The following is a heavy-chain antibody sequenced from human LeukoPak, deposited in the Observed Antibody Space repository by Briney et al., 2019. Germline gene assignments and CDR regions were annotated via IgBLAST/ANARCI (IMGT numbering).Heavy chain of an antibody. CDR2: IKQDGSEI. CDR1: GFTFSDYW. V-gene: IGHV3-7*01. CDR3: ARRATIIDY. J-gene: IGHJ4*02. Sequence: GGSLRLSCAASGFTFSDYWMTWVRQAPGKGLEWVANIKQDGSEIYYVDSVKGRFTISRDNAKNSLYLLMNSLRAEDTALYYCARRATIIDYWGQGTLVTVSS. D-gene: IGHD5-12*01.